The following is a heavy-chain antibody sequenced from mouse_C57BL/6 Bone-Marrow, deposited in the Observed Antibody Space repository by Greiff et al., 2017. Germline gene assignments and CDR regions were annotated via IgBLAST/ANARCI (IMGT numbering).Heavy chain of an antibody. CDR3: ARSLRISPYYFDY. V-gene: IGHV1-72*01. D-gene: IGHD1-1*01. Sequence: VQLQQPGAELVKPGASVKLSCKASGYTFTSYWMHWVKQRPGRGLEWIGRIDPNSGGTKYNEKFKSKATLTVDKPASTAYMQLSSLTSEDSAVYYCARSLRISPYYFDYWGQGTTLTVSS. CDR1: GYTFTSYW. J-gene: IGHJ2*01. CDR2: IDPNSGGT.